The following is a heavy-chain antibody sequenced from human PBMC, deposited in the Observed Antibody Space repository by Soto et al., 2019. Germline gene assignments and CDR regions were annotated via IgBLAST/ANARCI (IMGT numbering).Heavy chain of an antibody. CDR1: GFTFNTYW. J-gene: IGHJ6*02. Sequence: EVQLVESGGGLVQPGGSLRLSCLACGFTFNTYWMNWVRQAPGRGLEWVADIRDDGGGKNYVDSVKGRFTISRDNAKNSRKLEMNSLRREETALYFCARAGGTPGRGSAVGYYYHYGMDVWGQGTTVTVSS. CDR3: ARAGGTPGRGSAVGYYYHYGMDV. V-gene: IGHV3-7*03. CDR2: IRDDGGGK. D-gene: IGHD6-19*01.